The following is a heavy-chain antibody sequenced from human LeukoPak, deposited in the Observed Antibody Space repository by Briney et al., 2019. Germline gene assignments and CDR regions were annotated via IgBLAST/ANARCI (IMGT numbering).Heavy chain of an antibody. Sequence: SETLSLTCAVSGASISSGAYSWSWLRQPPGKGLEWIGYIYHSGSTLYNPSLKRRVTISVDTSKNQFSLKLSSVTAADTAVYYCARDQCDLYYYGSGSYCNYGMDVWGQGTTVTVSS. CDR3: ARDQCDLYYYGSGSYCNYGMDV. J-gene: IGHJ6*02. V-gene: IGHV4-30-2*01. CDR2: IYHSGST. CDR1: GASISSGAYS. D-gene: IGHD3-10*01.